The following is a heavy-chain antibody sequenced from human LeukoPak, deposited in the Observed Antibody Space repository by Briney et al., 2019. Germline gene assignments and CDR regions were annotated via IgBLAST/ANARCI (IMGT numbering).Heavy chain of an antibody. Sequence: ASVKVSCKVSGYTLTELSMHWVRQAPGKGLEWMGGFDPEDGETIYAQKFQGRVTMTEDTSTDTAYMELSSLRSEDTAVYYCATHVVPAATRPHLGYYYYYMDVWGKGTTVTVSS. CDR3: ATHVVPAATRPHLGYYYYYMDV. CDR1: GYTLTELS. CDR2: FDPEDGET. D-gene: IGHD2-2*01. V-gene: IGHV1-24*01. J-gene: IGHJ6*03.